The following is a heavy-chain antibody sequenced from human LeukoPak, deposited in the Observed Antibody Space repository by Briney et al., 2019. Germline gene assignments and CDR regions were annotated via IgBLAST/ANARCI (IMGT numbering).Heavy chain of an antibody. D-gene: IGHD2-8*01. CDR2: IYYSGST. J-gene: IGHJ4*02. V-gene: IGHV4-39*01. CDR3: ARHTARGLIFDY. Sequence: SETLSLTCTVSGGSISSSSYYWGWIRQPPGKGLEWIGSIYYSGSTYYNPSLKSRVTISVDTSKNQFSLKLSSVTAADTAVYYCARHTARGLIFDYWGQGTLVTVSS. CDR1: GGSISSSSYY.